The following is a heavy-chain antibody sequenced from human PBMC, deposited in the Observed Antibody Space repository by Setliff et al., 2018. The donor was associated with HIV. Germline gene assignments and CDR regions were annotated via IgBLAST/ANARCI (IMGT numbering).Heavy chain of an antibody. Sequence: SETLSLTCTVSGGSISSSSYYWGWIRQPPGKGLEWIGSIYYSGTTYYNPSLKSRVTISVDTSKNQFSLKLSSVTAADTAVYYCARGGTDTLLAWYFDLWGRGTPVTVSS. CDR3: ARGGTDTLLAWYFDL. V-gene: IGHV4-39*01. CDR1: GGSISSSSYY. J-gene: IGHJ2*01. D-gene: IGHD2-21*01. CDR2: IYYSGTT.